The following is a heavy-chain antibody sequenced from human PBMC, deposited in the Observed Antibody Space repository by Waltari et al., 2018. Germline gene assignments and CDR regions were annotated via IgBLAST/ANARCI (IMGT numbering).Heavy chain of an antibody. CDR3: ARVPYKDFWTGYFFFDL. D-gene: IGHD3-3*02. Sequence: EVQLVGSGGGSVQSGGSLRLSCEGSGFSFSNYAMGWSRQVPGKGMGWVSTTTGEGDNTYDADSVRGRFSISRDNSKNTLSLQMNSLRAEDTATYYCARVPYKDFWTGYFFFDLWGQGILVSVSS. V-gene: IGHV3-23*04. CDR2: TTGEGDNT. J-gene: IGHJ4*02. CDR1: GFSFSNYA.